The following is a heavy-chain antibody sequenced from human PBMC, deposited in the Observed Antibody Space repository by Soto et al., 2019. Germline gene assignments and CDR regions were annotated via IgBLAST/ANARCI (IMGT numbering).Heavy chain of an antibody. V-gene: IGHV3-74*01. J-gene: IGHJ4*02. CDR2: VDGDGSSI. CDR3: VRWSEF. D-gene: IGHD2-15*01. Sequence: EVQLVESGGGLVQPGGSLRLSCAASGFTFSGYWMHWVHQAPGKGLEWVSRVDGDGSSITYADSVKGRFTISRDNAKNTLYLQMNSLRAEDTAVYYCVRWSEFWGQGTLVTVSS. CDR1: GFTFSGYW.